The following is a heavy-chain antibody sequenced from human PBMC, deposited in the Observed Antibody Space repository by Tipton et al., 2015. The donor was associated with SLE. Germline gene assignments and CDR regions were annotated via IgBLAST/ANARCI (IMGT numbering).Heavy chain of an antibody. V-gene: IGHV3-21*01. CDR2: IRSSSSYK. Sequence: SLRLSCAASGFTFSTYSMNWVRQAPGKGLEWVSSIRSSSSYKYYADSVKGRFTISRDNAKNSLYLQMNSLRAEDTAVYYCARDERAAAGYYWYFDLWGRGTLVTVSS. CDR1: GFTFSTYS. D-gene: IGHD6-13*01. CDR3: ARDERAAAGYYWYFDL. J-gene: IGHJ2*01.